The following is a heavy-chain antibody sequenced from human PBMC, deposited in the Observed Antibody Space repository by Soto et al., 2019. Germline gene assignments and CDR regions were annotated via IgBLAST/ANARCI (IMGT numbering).Heavy chain of an antibody. J-gene: IGHJ6*01. V-gene: IGHV4-59*11. CDR1: GDSIRNLC. Sequence: SETLCLTCSVSGDSIRNLCWRWIRQPLGKGLEWIGYIYRGGSTKYNPSLKSRLTMSADTSKNQFSLKLTSVTAADTAVYYCARPFKEAHWAVW. CDR3: ARPFKEAHWAV. CDR2: IYRGGST. D-gene: IGHD7-27*01.